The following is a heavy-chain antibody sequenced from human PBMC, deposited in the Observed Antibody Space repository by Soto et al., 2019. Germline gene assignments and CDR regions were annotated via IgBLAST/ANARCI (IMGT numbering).Heavy chain of an antibody. CDR1: GYIFTAYS. Sequence: QVQLEQSGAEVKKSGASVKVSCKASGYIFTAYSMHWVRRAPGQGLQWMGVVNPSGGSTNYAQKFQGRITMTRDTSRNTFYMDLRSLTSEDTAVYYCAREENCSDGICYSEYFQRWGQGTLVTVSS. CDR3: AREENCSDGICYSEYFQR. CDR2: VNPSGGST. D-gene: IGHD2-15*01. V-gene: IGHV1-46*01. J-gene: IGHJ1*01.